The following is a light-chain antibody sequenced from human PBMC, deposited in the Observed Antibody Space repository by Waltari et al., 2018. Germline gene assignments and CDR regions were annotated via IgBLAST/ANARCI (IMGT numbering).Light chain of an antibody. J-gene: IGKJ1*01. CDR3: QQYYSTPRT. CDR2: WAS. CDR1: QTILDNADKSNY. V-gene: IGKV4-1*01. Sequence: DFVMTQSPDSLPVSLGERATINCRSSQTILDNADKSNYLAWYQHKPGQPPKLLISWASARESGVPDRFTGSGSGTDFTLTISSLQAEDVAMYYCQQYYSTPRTFGQGTKVEVK.